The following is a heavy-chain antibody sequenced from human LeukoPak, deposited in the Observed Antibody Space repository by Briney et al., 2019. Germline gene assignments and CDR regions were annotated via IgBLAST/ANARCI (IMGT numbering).Heavy chain of an antibody. V-gene: IGHV1-2*02. CDR1: GYTFSGYY. D-gene: IGHD1-14*01. CDR3: AXGPGLTAILNWFDP. Sequence: ASVKVSCKASGYTFSGYYMHWVRQAPGQGLEWMGWINPKSGGTNYAQKFQGRVTMTRDTSISTVYMELSRLRSDDTAVYNCAXGPGLTAILNWFDPWGQGTLVTVSS. J-gene: IGHJ5*02. CDR2: INPKSGGT.